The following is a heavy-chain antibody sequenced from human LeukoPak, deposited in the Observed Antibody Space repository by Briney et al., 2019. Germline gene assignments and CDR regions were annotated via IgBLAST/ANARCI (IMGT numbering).Heavy chain of an antibody. V-gene: IGHV3-66*01. CDR2: IYSGGST. CDR3: ARDRGRYCSGGSCYSDIVY. Sequence: GGSLRLSCAASGFTVSSNYMSWVRQAPGKGLEWVSVIYSGGSTYYADSVEGRFTISRDNSKNTLYLQMNSLRAEDTAVYYCARDRGRYCSGGSCYSDIVYWGQGTLVTVSS. D-gene: IGHD2-15*01. CDR1: GFTVSSNY. J-gene: IGHJ4*02.